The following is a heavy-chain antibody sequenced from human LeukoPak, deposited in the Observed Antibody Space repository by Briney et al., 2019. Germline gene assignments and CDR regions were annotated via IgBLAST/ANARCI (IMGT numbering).Heavy chain of an antibody. CDR2: FDPEDGET. CDR1: GYTLTELS. Sequence: ASVKVSCKVSGYTLTELSMHWVRQAPGKGLEWMGGFDPEDGETIYAQKFQGRVTMTEDTSTDTAYMELSSLRSEDTAAYYCATVDTAMVSNPYYYGMDVWGQGTTVTVSS. CDR3: ATVDTAMVSNPYYYGMDV. D-gene: IGHD5-18*01. J-gene: IGHJ6*02. V-gene: IGHV1-24*01.